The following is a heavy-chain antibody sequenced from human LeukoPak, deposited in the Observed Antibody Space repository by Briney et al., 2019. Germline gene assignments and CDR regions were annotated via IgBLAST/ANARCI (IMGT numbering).Heavy chain of an antibody. CDR1: GGSISSYY. CDR3: ARHGAGNGYLDY. Sequence: SETLSLTCTVSGGSISSYYWSWIRQPPGKRLEWIGYIYYSGSTNYNPSLQSRVTISLNTSKNQFSLKLSSVTAADTAVYYCARHGAGNGYLDYWAQGPLVTVSS. V-gene: IGHV4-59*08. D-gene: IGHD3-16*02. J-gene: IGHJ4*02. CDR2: IYYSGST.